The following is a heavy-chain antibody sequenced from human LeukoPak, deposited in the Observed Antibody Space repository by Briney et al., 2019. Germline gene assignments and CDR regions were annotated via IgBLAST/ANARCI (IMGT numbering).Heavy chain of an antibody. D-gene: IGHD5-24*01. V-gene: IGHV3-74*01. CDR3: VKDLRDGYNSDIFDY. CDR2: INSDGSNT. J-gene: IGHJ4*02. CDR1: GFTFSSYW. Sequence: QPGGSLRLSCAASGFTFSSYWMHWVRQVPGKGLGWVSRINSDGSNTRYADSVKGRFTISRDNAKNTLYLQMSSLRAEETAAYYCVKDLRDGYNSDIFDYWGQGTLVTVSS.